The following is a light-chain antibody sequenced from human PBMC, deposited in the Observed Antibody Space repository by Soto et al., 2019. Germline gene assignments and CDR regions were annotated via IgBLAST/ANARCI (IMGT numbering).Light chain of an antibody. CDR2: AAS. J-gene: IGKJ4*01. V-gene: IGKV1D-12*01. Sequence: DIQMTQSPSSVSASVGDRVTITCRASQGISSWLDWYQQKPGKAPKLLIYAASSLQSGVPSRFSGSGSGTDFTLTISSLQPEDFATYYCQQANSFPLTFGGGNKVEIK. CDR1: QGISSW. CDR3: QQANSFPLT.